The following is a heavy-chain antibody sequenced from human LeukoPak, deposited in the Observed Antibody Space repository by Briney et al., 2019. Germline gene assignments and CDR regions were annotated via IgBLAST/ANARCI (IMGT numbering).Heavy chain of an antibody. Sequence: PSETLSLTCTVSGGSISRSFYYWVWIPQSPGKGLEWIGSIYYSESGTVYYNPSLKSRVTMSADTSKNQFSLRVSSVTAADTAVYYCARRPPALGAFGIWGQGTMVSVSS. CDR3: ARRPPALGAFGI. J-gene: IGHJ3*02. CDR1: GGSISRSFYY. CDR2: IYYSESGTV. V-gene: IGHV4-39*01.